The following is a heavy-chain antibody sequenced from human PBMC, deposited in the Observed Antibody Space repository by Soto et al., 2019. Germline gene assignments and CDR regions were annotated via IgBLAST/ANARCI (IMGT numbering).Heavy chain of an antibody. CDR2: IIPIFGTA. V-gene: IGHV1-69*12. CDR1: GGTFSSYA. Sequence: QVQLVQSGAEVKKPGSSVKVSCNASGGTFSSYAISWVRQAPGQGLEWMGGIIPIFGTANYAQKFQGRVTITAHESTNTAYMELSSLRSDNTAVYYCTSRSGIYDYCGQGTLVTVSS. CDR3: TSRSGIYDY. D-gene: IGHD1-26*01. J-gene: IGHJ4*02.